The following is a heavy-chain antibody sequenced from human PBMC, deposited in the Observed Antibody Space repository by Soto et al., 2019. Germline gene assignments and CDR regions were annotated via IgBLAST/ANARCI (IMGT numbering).Heavy chain of an antibody. CDR3: ATGGDLIQWLEHGDS. J-gene: IGHJ4*02. CDR2: IRGDDGRT. Sequence: EVQLLESGGGLVQPGGSLRLSCAASGFTFSIYAMTWVRQAPGKGLEWVSAIRGDDGRTFYADSVKGRFTISRDNSNDTLYLQMNSLRAEDTAVYYCATGGDLIQWLEHGDSWVQGTLVTVSS. CDR1: GFTFSIYA. V-gene: IGHV3-23*01. D-gene: IGHD6-19*01.